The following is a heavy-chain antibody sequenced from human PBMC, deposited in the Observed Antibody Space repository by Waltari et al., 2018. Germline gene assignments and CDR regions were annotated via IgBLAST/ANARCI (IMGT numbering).Heavy chain of an antibody. V-gene: IGHV3-30*02. D-gene: IGHD1-1*01. Sequence: QVQLVESEGGVVLPGGPLRLSCAASGFPFINYGMHWVRQAPGKGLELVACIRYDESNKYYADSVKGRFTISRDNSKNTLYLQMNSLRFEDTAVYVCAKASDFNYYFDNWGQGTLVTVSS. J-gene: IGHJ4*02. CDR1: GFPFINYG. CDR2: IRYDESNK. CDR3: AKASDFNYYFDN.